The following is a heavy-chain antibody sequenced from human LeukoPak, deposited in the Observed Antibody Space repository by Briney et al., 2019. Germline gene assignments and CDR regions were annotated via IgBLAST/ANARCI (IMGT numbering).Heavy chain of an antibody. D-gene: IGHD3-10*01. CDR3: ARYFGSGTEEYYFDY. Sequence: GASVKVSCKASGYTFTDYYMHWVRQAPGQGLEWMGWINPNSGGTNYAQKFQGWVTMTRDTSISTAYMELSRLRSDDTAVYYCARYFGSGTEEYYFDYWGQGTLVTVSS. CDR1: GYTFTDYY. CDR2: INPNSGGT. J-gene: IGHJ4*02. V-gene: IGHV1-2*04.